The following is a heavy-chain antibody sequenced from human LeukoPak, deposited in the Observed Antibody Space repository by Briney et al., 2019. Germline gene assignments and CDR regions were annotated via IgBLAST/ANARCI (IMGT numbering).Heavy chain of an antibody. CDR1: GDSVSSNSAT. CDR3: ARGSSSNSWFFDY. Sequence: SQTLSLTCAISGDSVSSNSATWTWIRQSPSRGLEWLGSTYYRSKWYNDYAVSVKSRLTINPDTSKNQLSLQLNSVTPEDTAVYYCARGSSSNSWFFDYWGQGTLVTVSS. J-gene: IGHJ4*02. CDR2: TYYRSKWYN. V-gene: IGHV6-1*01. D-gene: IGHD6-13*01.